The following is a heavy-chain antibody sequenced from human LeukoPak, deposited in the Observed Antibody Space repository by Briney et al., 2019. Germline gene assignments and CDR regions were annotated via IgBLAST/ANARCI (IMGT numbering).Heavy chain of an antibody. CDR3: ARVGLLWEDLDAFDI. D-gene: IGHD2-21*01. Sequence: AASVKVSCKASGYTFTSYDINWVRQATGQGLEWMGWMNPNSGNTGYAQKFQGRVTITRNTSISTAYMGLSSLRSEDTAVYYCARVGLLWEDLDAFDIWGQGTMVTVSS. CDR1: GYTFTSYD. V-gene: IGHV1-8*03. J-gene: IGHJ3*02. CDR2: MNPNSGNT.